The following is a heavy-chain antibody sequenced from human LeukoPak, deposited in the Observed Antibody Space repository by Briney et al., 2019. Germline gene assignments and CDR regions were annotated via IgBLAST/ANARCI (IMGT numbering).Heavy chain of an antibody. CDR3: AKDQLLFLGDFDY. Sequence: GGSLRLSCTASGFTFSSYSMNWVRQAPGKGLEWVSSISSSSSYIYYADSVKGRFTISRDNAKNSLYLQMNSLRAEDTAVYYCAKDQLLFLGDFDYWGQGTLVTVSS. CDR2: ISSSSSYI. V-gene: IGHV3-21*04. J-gene: IGHJ4*02. D-gene: IGHD3-16*01. CDR1: GFTFSSYS.